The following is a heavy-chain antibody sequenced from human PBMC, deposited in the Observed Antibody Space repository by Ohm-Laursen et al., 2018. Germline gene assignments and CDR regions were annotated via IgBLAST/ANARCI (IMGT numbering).Heavy chain of an antibody. V-gene: IGHV2-5*01. CDR1: GFSLSTSGVG. CDR3: AHREMLRGVITY. D-gene: IGHD3-10*01. J-gene: IGHJ4*02. CDR2: IYWNDDK. Sequence: TQTLTLTRTFSGFSLSTSGVGVGWIRQPPGKALEWLALIYWNDDKRYSPSLKSRLTITKDTSKNQVVLTMTNMDPVDTATYYCAHREMLRGVITYWGQGTLVTVSS.